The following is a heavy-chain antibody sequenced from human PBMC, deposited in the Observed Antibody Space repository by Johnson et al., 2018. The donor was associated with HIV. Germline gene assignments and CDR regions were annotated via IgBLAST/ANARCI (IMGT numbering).Heavy chain of an antibody. J-gene: IGHJ3*02. Sequence: VQLVESGGGLIQPGGSLGLSCAASGFSVSNNYMNWVRQAPGKGLEWVSVIYSGGTTYSADSVKGRFTISRDNSKNTLYLQMNSRRAEDTALYYCARISQHHNSDAFDIWGQGTMVTVSS. V-gene: IGHV3-53*01. CDR3: ARISQHHNSDAFDI. D-gene: IGHD1-1*01. CDR1: GFSVSNNY. CDR2: IYSGGTT.